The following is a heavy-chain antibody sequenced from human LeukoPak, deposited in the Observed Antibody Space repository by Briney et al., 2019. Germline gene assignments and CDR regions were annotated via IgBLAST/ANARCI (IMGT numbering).Heavy chain of an antibody. CDR3: AKDLYYYGSGSYPDWAFDI. V-gene: IGHV3-23*01. D-gene: IGHD3-10*01. CDR1: GFTFSSYA. Sequence: GGSLRLSCAASGFTFSSYAMSWVRQAPGQGLEWVSAISGSGGSIYYADSVKGRFTISRDNSKNTLYLQMNSLRAEDTAVYYCAKDLYYYGSGSYPDWAFDIWGQGTMVTVSS. CDR2: ISGSGGSI. J-gene: IGHJ3*02.